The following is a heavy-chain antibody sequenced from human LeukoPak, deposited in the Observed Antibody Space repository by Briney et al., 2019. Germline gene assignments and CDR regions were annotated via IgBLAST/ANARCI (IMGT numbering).Heavy chain of an antibody. J-gene: IGHJ4*02. Sequence: GGSLRLSCAASGFTFDNYAMHWVRQAPGKGLEWVASISFSGTNNYYADSVKGRFTLSRENSKYTVYLQMNSLRAEDTAVYYCARDLGLGRGWYGGDYWGQGTLVTVSS. V-gene: IGHV3-30-3*01. D-gene: IGHD6-19*01. CDR1: GFTFDNYA. CDR3: ARDLGLGRGWYGGDY. CDR2: ISFSGTNN.